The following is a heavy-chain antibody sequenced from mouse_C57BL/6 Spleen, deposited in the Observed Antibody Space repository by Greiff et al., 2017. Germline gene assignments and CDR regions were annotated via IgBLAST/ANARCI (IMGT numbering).Heavy chain of an antibody. D-gene: IGHD3-2*02. J-gene: IGHJ2*01. CDR1: GYTFTEYT. CDR2: FYPGSGST. CDR3: ARHAQTAQAHYFDY. Sequence: VQLQESGAELVKPGASVKLSCKASGYTFTEYTIHWVKQRTGQGLEWIGGFYPGSGSTKYNEKFKDKATLTADNSSSTVYMELSRLTSEDSAVYYCARHAQTAQAHYFDYWGKGTTLTVSS. V-gene: IGHV1-62-2*01.